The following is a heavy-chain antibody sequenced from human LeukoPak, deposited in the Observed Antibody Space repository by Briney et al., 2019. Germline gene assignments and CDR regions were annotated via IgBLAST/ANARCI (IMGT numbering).Heavy chain of an antibody. CDR3: ARAPMVGPTRVDF. Sequence: GGTVKLSCKASGYTFTNYGFSWVRQAPGQGLEWIGWISANNGLQNYAQKFQGRVTMTTDTSTSTAYMELRSLRSDDTAMYYCARAPMVGPTRVDFWGQGTLVSVSS. CDR2: ISANNGLQ. CDR1: GYTFTNYG. V-gene: IGHV1-18*01. D-gene: IGHD1-26*01. J-gene: IGHJ4*02.